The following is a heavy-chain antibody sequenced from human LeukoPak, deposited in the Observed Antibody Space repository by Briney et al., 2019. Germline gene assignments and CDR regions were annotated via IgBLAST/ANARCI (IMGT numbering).Heavy chain of an antibody. V-gene: IGHV3-30-3*01. Sequence: GGSLRLSCAASGFTFSSYAMHWVRQAPGKGLEWVAVISYDGSNKYYADSVKGRFTISRDNSKNTLYLQMNSLRAEDTAVYYCASLLPWDIVVVVAATTDPFDYWGQGTLVTVSS. CDR3: ASLLPWDIVVVVAATTDPFDY. D-gene: IGHD2-15*01. CDR1: GFTFSSYA. J-gene: IGHJ4*02. CDR2: ISYDGSNK.